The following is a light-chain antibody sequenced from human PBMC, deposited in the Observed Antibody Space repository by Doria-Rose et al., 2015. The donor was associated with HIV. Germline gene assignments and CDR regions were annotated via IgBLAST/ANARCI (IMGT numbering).Light chain of an antibody. CDR2: NAS. J-gene: IGKJ1*01. CDR3: HQYNSYSPSS. CDR1: QTISGW. V-gene: IGKV1-5*03. Sequence: TQSPSTRSASVGDRASITCRASQTISGWVAWYQQQPVKAPKLLIYNASTLENGVPSRFNGSGSGTEFTLTISSLQPDDFATYYCHQYNSYSPSSFGQGTKVEIK.